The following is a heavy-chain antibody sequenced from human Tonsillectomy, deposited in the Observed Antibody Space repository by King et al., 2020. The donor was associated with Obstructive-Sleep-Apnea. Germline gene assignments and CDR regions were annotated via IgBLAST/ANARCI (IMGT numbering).Heavy chain of an antibody. D-gene: IGHD3-16*01. Sequence: VQLVESGGGVVQPGRSLRLSCAASGFTFSSYAMHWVRQAPGKGLEWVAVISYDGSNKYYADSVKGRFTISRDNSKNTLYLQMNSLRAEDTAVYYWAGGSTLHYDYVWGSAPWGQGTLVTVSS. CDR2: ISYDGSNK. J-gene: IGHJ5*02. CDR1: GFTFSSYA. CDR3: AGGSTLHYDYVWGSAP. V-gene: IGHV3-30*04.